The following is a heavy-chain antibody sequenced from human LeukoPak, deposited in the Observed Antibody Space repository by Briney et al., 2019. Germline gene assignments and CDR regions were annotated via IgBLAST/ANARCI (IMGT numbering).Heavy chain of an antibody. D-gene: IGHD2-2*01. CDR1: GGSISSYY. Sequence: SETLSLTCTVSGGSISSYYWSWIRQPPGQGLEWIGEIYHTGTTKYNPSLRSRVTMSVDNSKNQFSLKLSSVTAADTAVYYCARDNRQYCSSTSCYVFDYWGQGSLVTVSS. CDR3: ARDNRQYCSSTSCYVFDY. V-gene: IGHV4-59*12. CDR2: IYHTGTT. J-gene: IGHJ4*02.